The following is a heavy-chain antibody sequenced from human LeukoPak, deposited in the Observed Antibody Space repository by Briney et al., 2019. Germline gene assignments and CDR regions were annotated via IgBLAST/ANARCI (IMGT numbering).Heavy chain of an antibody. CDR3: ARSARITIFGVVIQPRYGMDV. CDR2: INHSGST. CDR1: GGSFSGYY. D-gene: IGHD3-3*01. V-gene: IGHV4-34*01. J-gene: IGHJ6*02. Sequence: SETLSLTCAVYGGSFSGYYWSWIRQPPGKGLEWIGEINHSGSTNYNPSLKSRVTISVDTSKNQFSLKLSSVTAADTAVYYCARSARITIFGVVIQPRYGMDVWGQGTTVTVSS.